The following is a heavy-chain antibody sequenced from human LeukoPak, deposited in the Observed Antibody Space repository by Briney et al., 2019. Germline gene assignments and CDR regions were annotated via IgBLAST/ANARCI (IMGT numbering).Heavy chain of an antibody. CDR1: GGSISSSNW. D-gene: IGHD6-6*01. Sequence: SETLSLTCAVSGGSISSSNWWSWVRQPPGKGLEWIGEIYHSGSTNYNPSLKSRVTISVDKSKNQFSLKLSSVTAADTAVYYCARRWSSSSGVDAFDIWGQGTMVTVSS. V-gene: IGHV4-4*02. J-gene: IGHJ3*02. CDR2: IYHSGST. CDR3: ARRWSSSSGVDAFDI.